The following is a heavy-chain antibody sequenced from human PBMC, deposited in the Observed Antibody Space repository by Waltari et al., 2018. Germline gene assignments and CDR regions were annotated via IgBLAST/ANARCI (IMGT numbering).Heavy chain of an antibody. CDR1: DFPFSNYA. CDR2: ISGSGDST. Sequence: EVQLLESGGGLAQPGGSLRLSCEASDFPFSNYAMSWVRQAPGKGLEWISGISGSGDSTYYADSVTGRFTISRDNSKNTLYLQMNSLRAEDTAVYYCANSTLKGYYWGQGTLVTVSS. CDR3: ANSTLKGYY. V-gene: IGHV3-23*01. J-gene: IGHJ4*02.